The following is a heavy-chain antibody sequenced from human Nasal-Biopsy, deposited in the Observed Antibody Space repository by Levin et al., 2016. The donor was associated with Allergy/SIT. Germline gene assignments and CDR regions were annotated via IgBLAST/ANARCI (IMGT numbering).Heavy chain of an antibody. CDR1: GFTFSSYG. V-gene: IGHV3-33*01. CDR3: ARAPRYFDWSLFDY. D-gene: IGHD3-9*01. CDR2: IWYDGSNK. Sequence: GESLKISCAASGFTFSSYGMHWVRQAPGKGLEWVAVIWYDGSNKYYADSVKGRFTISRDNSKNTLYLQMNSLRAEDTAVYYCARAPRYFDWSLFDYWGQGTLVTVSS. J-gene: IGHJ4*02.